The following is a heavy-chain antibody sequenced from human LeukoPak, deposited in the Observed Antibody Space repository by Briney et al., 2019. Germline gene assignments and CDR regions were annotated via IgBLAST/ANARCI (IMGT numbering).Heavy chain of an antibody. CDR1: GYSISSGYY. D-gene: IGHD3-22*01. CDR3: ARGSPRYYYDSSGHPSRFDP. J-gene: IGHJ5*02. CDR2: IYHSGCT. Sequence: SETLSLTCTVSGYSISSGYYWGWLRQPPGKGLEWIGSIYHSGCTYYNPSLKSQVTISVDTSKNQFSLKLSSVTAADTAVYYCARGSPRYYYDSSGHPSRFDPWGQGTLVTVSS. V-gene: IGHV4-38-2*02.